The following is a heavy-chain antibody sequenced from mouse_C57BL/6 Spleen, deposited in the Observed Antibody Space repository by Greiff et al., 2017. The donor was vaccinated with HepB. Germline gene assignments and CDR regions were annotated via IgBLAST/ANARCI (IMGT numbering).Heavy chain of an antibody. Sequence: QVQLQQSGAELARPGASVKMSCKASGYTFTSYTMHWVNQRPGQGLEWIGYINPSSGYTKYNQKFKDKATLTADKSSSTAYMQLSSLTSEDSAVYYCARGVNFDYWGQGTTLTVSS. CDR3: ARGVNFDY. CDR1: GYTFTSYT. D-gene: IGHD2-2*01. J-gene: IGHJ2*01. V-gene: IGHV1-4*01. CDR2: INPSSGYT.